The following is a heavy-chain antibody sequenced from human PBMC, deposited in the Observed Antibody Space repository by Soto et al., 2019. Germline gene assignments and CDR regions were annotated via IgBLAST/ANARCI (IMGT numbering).Heavy chain of an antibody. CDR1: GFTFSGSA. CDR3: TRLYSSSWYAPPFAFDI. V-gene: IGHV3-73*02. CDR2: IRSKANSYAT. D-gene: IGHD6-13*01. J-gene: IGHJ3*02. Sequence: EVQLVESGGGLVQPGGSLKLSCAASGFTFSGSAMHWVRQASGKGLEWVGRIRSKANSYATAYAASVKGGFTISRDDSKNTAYLQMNSLKTEDTAVYYCTRLYSSSWYAPPFAFDIWGQGTMVTVSS.